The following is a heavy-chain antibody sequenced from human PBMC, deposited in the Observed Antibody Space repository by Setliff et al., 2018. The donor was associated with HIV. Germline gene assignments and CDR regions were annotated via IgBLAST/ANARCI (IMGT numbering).Heavy chain of an antibody. V-gene: IGHV4-39*01. Sequence: SETLSLTCSVSGDSISNPNYYWGWIRQPPGKGLEWIGSIYFSESHYYNPSLSSRVTISVDTSTNQFSLRLSSVTAADTAVYYCARQGFVHLGAHQFDYWGPGTLVTVSS. J-gene: IGHJ4*02. D-gene: IGHD3-16*01. CDR3: ARQGFVHLGAHQFDY. CDR1: GDSISNPNYY. CDR2: IYFSESH.